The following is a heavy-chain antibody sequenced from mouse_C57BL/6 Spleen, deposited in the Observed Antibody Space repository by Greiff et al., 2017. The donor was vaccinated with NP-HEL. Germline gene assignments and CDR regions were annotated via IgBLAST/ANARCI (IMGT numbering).Heavy chain of an antibody. V-gene: IGHV5-17*01. CDR3: ARQEVYGNYFDY. D-gene: IGHD2-1*01. CDR1: GFTFSDYG. J-gene: IGHJ2*01. CDR2: ISSGSSTI. Sequence: EVKLVESGGGLVKPGGSLKLSCAASGFTFSDYGMHWVRQAPEKGLEWVAYISSGSSTIYYADTVKGRFTISRDNAKNTLFLQMTSLRSEDTAMYYCARQEVYGNYFDYWGQGTTLTVSS.